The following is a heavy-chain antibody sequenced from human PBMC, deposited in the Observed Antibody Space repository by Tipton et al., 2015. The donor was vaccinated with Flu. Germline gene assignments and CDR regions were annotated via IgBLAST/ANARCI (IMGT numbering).Heavy chain of an antibody. D-gene: IGHD2-2*02. Sequence: RSLRLSCAASGFTFSSYGMHWVRQAPGKGLEWVTVISHDGTNTFYADSVKGLFTISRDNSKNTVYLQMSSLRPEDTALYYCTKEHFGPPGYCCSTSCYNGPRNSWVQGTLVTFS. V-gene: IGHV3-30*18. J-gene: IGHJ4*02. CDR1: GFTFSSYG. CDR2: ISHDGTNT. CDR3: TKEHFGPPGYCCSTSCYNGPRNS.